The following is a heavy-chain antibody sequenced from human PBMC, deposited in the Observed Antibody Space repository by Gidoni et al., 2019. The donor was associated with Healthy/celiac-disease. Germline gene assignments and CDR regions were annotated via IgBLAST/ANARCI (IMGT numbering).Heavy chain of an antibody. CDR3: ARDWGSSTSSHDAFDI. CDR2: IYYTGTT. CDR1: GGSISSSSYY. D-gene: IGHD2-2*01. J-gene: IGHJ3*02. V-gene: IGHV4-39*07. Sequence: QLQLQESGPGLVKPSETLSLTCTVSGGSISSSSYYWGWVRQPPGKGLEWMGSIYYTGTTYYNPSLKSRVTISVDTPKNQFSLKLNSVTAADTAVYYCARDWGSSTSSHDAFDIWGQGTMVTVSS.